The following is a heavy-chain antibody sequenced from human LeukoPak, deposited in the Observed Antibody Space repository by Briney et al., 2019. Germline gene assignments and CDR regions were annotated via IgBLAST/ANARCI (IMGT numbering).Heavy chain of an antibody. CDR2: IYYSGST. Sequence: KPSETLSLTCTVSGGSISSYYWSWIRQPPGKGLEWIGYIYYSGSTNYNPSLKSRVTISVDTSKNQLSLKLSSVTAADTAVYYCARTPEYCSSTSCPDDAFDIWGQGTMVTVSS. CDR1: GGSISSYY. D-gene: IGHD2-2*01. CDR3: ARTPEYCSSTSCPDDAFDI. V-gene: IGHV4-59*01. J-gene: IGHJ3*02.